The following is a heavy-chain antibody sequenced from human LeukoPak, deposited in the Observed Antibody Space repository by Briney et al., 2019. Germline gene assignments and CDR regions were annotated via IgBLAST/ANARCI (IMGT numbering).Heavy chain of an antibody. V-gene: IGHV5-51*01. Sequence: GESLKISCKGSGYSFTSYWIGWVRQMPGKGLEWMGIIYPGDSDTRYSPSFQGQVTISADKSISTAYLQWSSLKASDTAMYYCARGGPLGIAAASFDYWGQGTLVTVSS. CDR3: ARGGPLGIAAASFDY. J-gene: IGHJ4*02. CDR2: IYPGDSDT. CDR1: GYSFTSYW. D-gene: IGHD6-13*01.